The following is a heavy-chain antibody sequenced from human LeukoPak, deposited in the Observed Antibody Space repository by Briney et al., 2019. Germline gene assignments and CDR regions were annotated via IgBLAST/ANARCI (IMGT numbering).Heavy chain of an antibody. J-gene: IGHJ1*01. Sequence: GGSLRLSCAASGFTFSSYAMSWVRQAPGKGLEWVSAISGSGGSTYYADSVKGRFTMSRDNSKNTLYLQMNSLRAEDTAVYYCARDWPTIAAAGTIPEYFQHWGQGTLVTVSS. D-gene: IGHD6-13*01. V-gene: IGHV3-23*01. CDR2: ISGSGGST. CDR1: GFTFSSYA. CDR3: ARDWPTIAAAGTIPEYFQH.